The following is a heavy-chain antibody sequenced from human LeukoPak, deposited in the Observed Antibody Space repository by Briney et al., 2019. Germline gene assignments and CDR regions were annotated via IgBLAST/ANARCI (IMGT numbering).Heavy chain of an antibody. CDR1: GYTFTGYY. Sequence: ASVKVSCKASGYTFTGYYVHWVRQAPGQGLEWMGLINPSGGSTSYAQKFQGRVTTTRDTSTSTVYMELSSLRSEDTAVYYCARGAFGFDYYYGMDVWGQGTTVTVSS. V-gene: IGHV1-46*01. CDR2: INPSGGST. D-gene: IGHD3-16*01. CDR3: ARGAFGFDYYYGMDV. J-gene: IGHJ6*02.